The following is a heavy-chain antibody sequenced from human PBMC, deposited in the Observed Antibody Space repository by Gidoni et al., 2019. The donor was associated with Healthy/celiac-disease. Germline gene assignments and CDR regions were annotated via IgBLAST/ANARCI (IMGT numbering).Heavy chain of an antibody. CDR3: ARGAVRSSLDY. V-gene: IGHV1-69*01. J-gene: IGHJ4*02. D-gene: IGHD6-6*01. CDR2: IIPIFGTA. CDR1: GGTFSSYA. Sequence: QVQLVQSGAAVKKPGSSVKVSCTASGGTFSSYAIRWVRQAPGQGLEWMGGIIPIFGTANYAQKFQGRVTITADESTSTAYMELSSLSSEDTAVYYCARGAVRSSLDYWGQGTLVTVSS.